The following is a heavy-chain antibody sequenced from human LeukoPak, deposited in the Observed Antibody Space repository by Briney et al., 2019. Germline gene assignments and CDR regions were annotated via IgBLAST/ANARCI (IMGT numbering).Heavy chain of an antibody. J-gene: IGHJ4*02. CDR3: ATHANARREVGATS. CDR2: IYPGDSDT. Sequence: GESLKISCKASGYSFTNYWIGWVRQMPGKGLEWMGIIYPGDSDTVYSPSFQGQVTISADKSINTAYLQWSSLKASDTAMYYCATHANARREVGATSWGQGTLVTVSS. CDR1: GYSFTNYW. V-gene: IGHV5-51*01. D-gene: IGHD1-26*01.